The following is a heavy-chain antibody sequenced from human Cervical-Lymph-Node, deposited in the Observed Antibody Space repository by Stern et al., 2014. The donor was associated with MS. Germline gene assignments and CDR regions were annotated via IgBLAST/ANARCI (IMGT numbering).Heavy chain of an antibody. Sequence: QVQLVQSGAEVKKPGASVKVSCKASGYTFTGYYMHWVRQAPGQGLEWMGWINPNSGGTNYAQKFQGWVTMTRDTSISTAYMELSRLRSDDTAVYYCARAVAGTTYYYYYGMDVWGQGTTVTVSS. CDR3: ARAVAGTTYYYYYGMDV. V-gene: IGHV1-2*04. J-gene: IGHJ6*02. CDR2: INPNSGGT. D-gene: IGHD6-19*01. CDR1: GYTFTGYY.